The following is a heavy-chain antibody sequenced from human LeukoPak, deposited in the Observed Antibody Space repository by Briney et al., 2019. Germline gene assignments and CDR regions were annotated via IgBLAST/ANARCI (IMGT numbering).Heavy chain of an antibody. Sequence: ASVKVSCKASGYTFTGYYMHWVRQAPGQGLEWMGWINPNSGGTNYAQKFQGRVTMTRDTSISTAYMELSRLRSDDTAVYYCASSYYYDSSGLPYFQHWGQGTLVTVSS. J-gene: IGHJ1*01. CDR1: GYTFTGYY. D-gene: IGHD3-22*01. CDR2: INPNSGGT. V-gene: IGHV1-2*02. CDR3: ASSYYYDSSGLPYFQH.